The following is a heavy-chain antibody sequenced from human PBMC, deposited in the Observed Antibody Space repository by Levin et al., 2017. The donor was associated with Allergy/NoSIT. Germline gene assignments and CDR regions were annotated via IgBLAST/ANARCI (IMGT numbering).Heavy chain of an antibody. Sequence: KASETLSLTCSVSSASLRTTGYFWTWIRQHPLKGLEWIGYISHTGDTNYSPSLKSRVSISRDTSKNQFSLHLTSVTAADTAVYYCARAVWSGYYDDNKYFFGYFNPWGQGTLVTVSS. CDR1: SASLRTTGYF. D-gene: IGHD3/OR15-3a*01. CDR2: ISHTGDT. J-gene: IGHJ5*02. V-gene: IGHV4-31*03. CDR3: ARAVWSGYYDDNKYFFGYFNP.